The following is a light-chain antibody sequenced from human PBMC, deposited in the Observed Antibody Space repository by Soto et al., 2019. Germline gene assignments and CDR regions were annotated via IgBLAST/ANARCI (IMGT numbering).Light chain of an antibody. CDR1: QGIXSRE. CDR2: GAS. V-gene: IGKV3-20*01. J-gene: IGKJ5*01. Sequence: IVLTQSPVTLSLSPGETATLPCRASQGIXSRELAWDQQKPGKAPRLPXYGASNMATGIPERLSGSGSGTDFTLTISSLEPEDFAVYYCQQYGTSPSTFGQGTRLEI. CDR3: QQYGTSPST.